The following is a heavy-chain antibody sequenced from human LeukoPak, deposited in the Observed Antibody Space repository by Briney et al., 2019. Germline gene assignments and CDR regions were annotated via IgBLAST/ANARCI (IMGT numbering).Heavy chain of an antibody. J-gene: IGHJ6*03. D-gene: IGHD3-10*01. Sequence: SETLSLTCTVSGGSISSSSYYWGWIRQPPGKGLEWIGSIYYSGSTYYNPSLKSRVTISVDTSKNQFSLKLSSVTAADTAVYYCARVNGSGSYYHYYYYYYMDVWGKGTTVTVSS. CDR2: IYYSGST. V-gene: IGHV4-39*07. CDR3: ARVNGSGSYYHYYYYYYMDV. CDR1: GGSISSSSYY.